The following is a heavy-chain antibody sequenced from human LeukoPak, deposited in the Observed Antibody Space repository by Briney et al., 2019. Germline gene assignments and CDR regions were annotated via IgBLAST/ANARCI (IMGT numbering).Heavy chain of an antibody. D-gene: IGHD3-3*01. Sequence: TSETLSLTCAVYGGSFSGYYWSWIRQPPGKGLEWIGEINHSGSTNYNPSLKSRVTISVDTSKNQFSLKLSSVTAADTAVYYCARLFTHYDFWSGYYPWFDPWGQETLVTVSS. CDR1: GGSFSGYY. V-gene: IGHV4-34*01. CDR2: INHSGST. J-gene: IGHJ5*02. CDR3: ARLFTHYDFWSGYYPWFDP.